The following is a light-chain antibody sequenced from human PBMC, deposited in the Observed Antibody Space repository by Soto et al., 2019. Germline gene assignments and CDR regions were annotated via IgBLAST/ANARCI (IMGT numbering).Light chain of an antibody. CDR2: DAS. CDR1: QSVTFR. J-gene: IGKJ1*01. CDR3: QQYNSSWT. V-gene: IGKV1-5*01. Sequence: DIQMTQSPSSLSASVGDSVTITCRASQSVTFRLAWYQQKPGKAPKLLISDASNLESGVPSRFSGGGSGTEFTLSIIRLQPDDFATYYCQQYNSSWTFGQGTKLEIK.